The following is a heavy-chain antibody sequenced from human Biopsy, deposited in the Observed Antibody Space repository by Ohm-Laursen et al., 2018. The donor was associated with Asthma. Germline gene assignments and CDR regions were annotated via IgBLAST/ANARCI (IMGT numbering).Heavy chain of an antibody. CDR2: ISGSGDST. CDR1: GFTFSRYD. Sequence: SLRLSCTASGFTFSRYDMSWVRQAPGKGLEWVSAISGSGDSTYYADSVKGRFTISRDNSKNTVYLQMNSLGAEDTAVYYCASYEVVTAILPMDVWGQGTTVTVSS. CDR3: ASYEVVTAILPMDV. J-gene: IGHJ6*02. D-gene: IGHD2-21*02. V-gene: IGHV3-23*01.